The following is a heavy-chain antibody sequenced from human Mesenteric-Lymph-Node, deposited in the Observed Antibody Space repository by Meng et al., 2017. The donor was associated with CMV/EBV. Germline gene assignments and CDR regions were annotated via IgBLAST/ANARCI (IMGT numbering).Heavy chain of an antibody. Sequence: SISSYYWSWSRQPPGKGLEWIGYIYYSGSTNYNPSLKSRVTISVDTSKNQFSLKLSSVTAADTAVYYCARGVPDIVLMVYAIPVFDYWGQGTLVTVSS. CDR2: IYYSGST. D-gene: IGHD2-8*01. CDR1: SISSYY. J-gene: IGHJ4*02. V-gene: IGHV4-59*12. CDR3: ARGVPDIVLMVYAIPVFDY.